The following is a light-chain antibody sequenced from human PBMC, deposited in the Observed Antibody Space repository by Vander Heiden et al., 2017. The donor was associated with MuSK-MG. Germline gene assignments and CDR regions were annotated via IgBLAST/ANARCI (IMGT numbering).Light chain of an antibody. CDR1: HRASSN. Sequence: EIVMTQSPASVSVSPGDRATLACRASHRASSNLAWYQQKPGQAPTLAIDGSSTRAAGIPALCSGSGSGTESTPTSSSLQSEDFAFYYRQNDNNPPRTFGQGTKVEIK. V-gene: IGKV3-15*01. J-gene: IGKJ1*01. CDR2: GSS. CDR3: QNDNNPPRT.